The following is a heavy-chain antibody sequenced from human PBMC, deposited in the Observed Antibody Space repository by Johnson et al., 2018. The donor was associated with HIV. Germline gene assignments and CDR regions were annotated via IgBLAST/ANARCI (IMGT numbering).Heavy chain of an antibody. CDR2: IRNDGSEK. D-gene: IGHD2-15*01. CDR1: GFTFSSYG. Sequence: QEKLVESGGGVVQPGGSLRLSCAASGFTFSSYGMHWVRQAPGKGLEWVAFIRNDGSEKYYVDSVKGRFTISRDNYKNTLYLQMNSLRSEDTAVYYCARDDGGGGDAFDIWGQGTMVTVSS. V-gene: IGHV3-30*02. J-gene: IGHJ3*02. CDR3: ARDDGGGGDAFDI.